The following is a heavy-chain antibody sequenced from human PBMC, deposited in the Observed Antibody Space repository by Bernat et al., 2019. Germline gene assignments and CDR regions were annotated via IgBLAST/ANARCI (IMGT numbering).Heavy chain of an antibody. V-gene: IGHV4-39*01. J-gene: IGHJ4*02. CDR1: GAAINNSMYY. CDR2: IHYSGNT. D-gene: IGHD5-18*01. CDR3: GRHRFRRGRYRGPDY. Sequence: QVQLQESGPGLVKPSETLSLTCTVSGAAINNSMYYWVWIRQPPGKGLEWIASIHYSGNTFYNPSLKSRVFISVDTSKNQFSLDLTSLTVADTAVYYCGRHRFRRGRYRGPDYWGQGTLVTVSS.